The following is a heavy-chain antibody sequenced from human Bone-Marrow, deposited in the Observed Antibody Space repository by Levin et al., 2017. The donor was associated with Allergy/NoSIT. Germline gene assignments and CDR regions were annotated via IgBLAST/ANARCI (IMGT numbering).Heavy chain of an antibody. V-gene: IGHV1-2*02. CDR2: INPNSGGT. Sequence: GASVKVSCKASGYTFTGYYMHWVRQAPGQGLEWMGWINPNSGGTNYAQKFQGRVTMTRDTSISTAYMELSRLRSDDTAVYYCARGIKALGYCSSTSCYPPSYYYYGMDVWGQGTTVTVSS. D-gene: IGHD2-2*01. J-gene: IGHJ6*02. CDR3: ARGIKALGYCSSTSCYPPSYYYYGMDV. CDR1: GYTFTGYY.